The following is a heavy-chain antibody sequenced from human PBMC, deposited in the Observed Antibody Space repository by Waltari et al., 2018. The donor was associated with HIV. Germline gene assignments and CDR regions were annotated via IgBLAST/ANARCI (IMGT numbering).Heavy chain of an antibody. CDR1: GFTFRRYG. V-gene: IGHV3-33*01. Sequence: QVQLVESGGGVVQPGRSLRLSCAASGFTFRRYGMHWARQAPGKGLEWVAVIWYDGSNKYYADSVKGRFTISRDNSKNTLYLQMNSLRAEDTAVYYCARDLGLVATIPSPPGVWGQGTLVTVSS. CDR2: IWYDGSNK. D-gene: IGHD5-12*01. J-gene: IGHJ4*02. CDR3: ARDLGLVATIPSPPGV.